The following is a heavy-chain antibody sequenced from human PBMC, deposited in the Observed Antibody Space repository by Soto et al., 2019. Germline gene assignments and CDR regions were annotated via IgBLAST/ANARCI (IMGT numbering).Heavy chain of an antibody. D-gene: IGHD3-10*01. V-gene: IGHV3-30*03. CDR3: APPRGGSNY. CDR2: ISYDGSNK. J-gene: IGHJ4*02. CDR1: GFTFSLYA. Sequence: QVQLVESGGGVVQSGRSLRLSCATSGFTFSLYAMHWVRQAPGTGLEWVAVISYDGSNKFYADYVRGRFTISRDNSKNTPCLQMNNWRAEDTARYYCAPPRGGSNYWGQVTLVTVSS.